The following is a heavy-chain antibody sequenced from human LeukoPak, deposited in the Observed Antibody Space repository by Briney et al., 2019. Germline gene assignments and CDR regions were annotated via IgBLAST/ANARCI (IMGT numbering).Heavy chain of an antibody. J-gene: IGHJ4*02. Sequence: PGGSLRLSCAASGFTFSSYAMSWVRQAPGKGLEWVSAISGSGGSTYYADSVKGRFTISRDNSKNTLYLQMNSLGAEDTAVYYCAKVYDDYGDYFDYWGQGTLVTVSS. V-gene: IGHV3-23*01. CDR2: ISGSGGST. CDR3: AKVYDDYGDYFDY. D-gene: IGHD4-17*01. CDR1: GFTFSSYA.